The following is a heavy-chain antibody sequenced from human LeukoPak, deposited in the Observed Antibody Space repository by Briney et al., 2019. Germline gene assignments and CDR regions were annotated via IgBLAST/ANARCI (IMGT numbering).Heavy chain of an antibody. CDR3: AKVLYYYDSSGYYWGYFDY. Sequence: GGSLRLSCAASGFTFDDYAMHWVRQAPRKGLEWVSGISWNSGSIGYADSVKGRFTISRDNAKNSLYLQMNSLRAEDTALYYCAKVLYYYDSSGYYWGYFDYWGQGTLVTVSS. J-gene: IGHJ4*02. D-gene: IGHD3-22*01. CDR2: ISWNSGSI. V-gene: IGHV3-9*01. CDR1: GFTFDDYA.